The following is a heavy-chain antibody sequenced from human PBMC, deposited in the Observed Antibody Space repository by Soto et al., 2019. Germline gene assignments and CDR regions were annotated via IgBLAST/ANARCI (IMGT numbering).Heavy chain of an antibody. CDR2: IKQDGSEK. Sequence: GSLRLSCAASGLTFSSYWMTWVRQAPGKGLEWVANIKQDGSEKYYVDSVKGRFTISRDNAKNSLYLQMNNLRVEDAAVDYXXXXXXXGXXPWGHGTLVTVSS. V-gene: IGHV3-7*01. CDR3: XXXXXXGXXP. J-gene: IGHJ5*02. CDR1: GLTFSSYW.